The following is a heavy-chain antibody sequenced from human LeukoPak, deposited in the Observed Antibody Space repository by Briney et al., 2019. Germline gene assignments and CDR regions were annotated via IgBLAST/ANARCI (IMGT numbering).Heavy chain of an antibody. Sequence: GGSLRLSCAASGFTVSSDFMSWVRQAPGKGLEWVALINSGGSTYYAESVKGRFTISRDNSKNTLNFQMNNLRAEDTAVYYCAAFRGDYWGQGTLVSVSS. V-gene: IGHV3-53*01. J-gene: IGHJ4*02. CDR2: INSGGST. CDR1: GFTVSSDF. CDR3: AAFRGDY. D-gene: IGHD3-3*02.